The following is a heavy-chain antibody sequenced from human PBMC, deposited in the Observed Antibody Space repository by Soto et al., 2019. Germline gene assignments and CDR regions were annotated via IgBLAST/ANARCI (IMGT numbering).Heavy chain of an antibody. CDR2: ISGSGGST. Sequence: EVQLLESGGGLVQPGGSLRLSCAASGFTFSSYAMSWVRQAPGKGLEWVSAISGSGGSTYYADSVKGRFTISRDNSKNTLYLQMTSLRAEDKAVYYCAKGDSGWYYYGMDVWGQGTTVTVSS. V-gene: IGHV3-23*01. CDR1: GFTFSSYA. J-gene: IGHJ6*02. CDR3: AKGDSGWYYYGMDV. D-gene: IGHD6-19*01.